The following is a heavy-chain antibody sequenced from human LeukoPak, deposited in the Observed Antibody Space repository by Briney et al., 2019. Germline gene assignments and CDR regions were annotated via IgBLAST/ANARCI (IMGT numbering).Heavy chain of an antibody. CDR1: GFTFDDYA. CDR3: AKDVLYFDGLFAFDY. V-gene: IGHV3-9*01. J-gene: IGHJ4*02. D-gene: IGHD3-9*01. CDR2: ISWNSGSI. Sequence: GGSLRLSCAASGFTFDDYAMHWVRQAPGKGLEWVSGISWNSGSIGYADSVKGRFTISRDNAKNSLYLQMNSLRAEDTALYYCAKDVLYFDGLFAFDYWGQGTLVTVSS.